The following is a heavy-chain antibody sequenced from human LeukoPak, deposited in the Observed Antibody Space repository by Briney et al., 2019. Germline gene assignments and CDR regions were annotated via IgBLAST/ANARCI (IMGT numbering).Heavy chain of an antibody. D-gene: IGHD3-10*01. Sequence: PGGSLRLSCAASGFTFSSYSMNWVRQAPGKGLEWISYITTSSSTVYYADSVKGRFTISRDNAGNSLYLQMNSLRAEDTALYYFARELRYYHGSGSHFPLQYWGPGTRVTV. J-gene: IGHJ4*01. CDR2: ITTSSSTV. CDR3: ARELRYYHGSGSHFPLQY. V-gene: IGHV3-48*01. CDR1: GFTFSSYS.